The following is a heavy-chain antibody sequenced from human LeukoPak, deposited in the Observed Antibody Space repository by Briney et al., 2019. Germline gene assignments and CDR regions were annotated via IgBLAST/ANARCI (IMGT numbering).Heavy chain of an antibody. D-gene: IGHD3-16*01. V-gene: IGHV3-21*01. CDR3: APGGRGDY. CDR1: GFTFSSYS. J-gene: IGHJ4*02. CDR2: ISSSSSYI. Sequence: GGSLRLSCAASGFTFSSYSMNWVRQAPGKGLEWVSSISSSSSYIYYAESVKGRFTISRDNAKNSLYLQMNSLRAEDTAVYYCAPGGRGDYWGQGTLVTVSS.